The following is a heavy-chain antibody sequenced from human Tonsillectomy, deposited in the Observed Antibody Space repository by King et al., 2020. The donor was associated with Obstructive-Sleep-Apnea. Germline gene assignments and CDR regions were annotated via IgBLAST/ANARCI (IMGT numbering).Heavy chain of an antibody. CDR3: ARIKSDYYDSSGYYSATWYFDL. D-gene: IGHD3-22*01. CDR2: IFSNDEK. CDR1: GFSLSNTRMG. Sequence: TLKESGPVLVKPTETLTLTCTVSGFSLSNTRMGVSWIRQPPGKALEWLAHIFSNDEKSYSTSLKSRLTISKDTSKSQVVLTMTNMDPVDTATYYCARIKSDYYDSSGYYSATWYFDLWGRGTLVTVSS. J-gene: IGHJ2*01. V-gene: IGHV2-26*01.